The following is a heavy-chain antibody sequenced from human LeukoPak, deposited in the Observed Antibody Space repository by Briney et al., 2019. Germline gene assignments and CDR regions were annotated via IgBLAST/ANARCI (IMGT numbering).Heavy chain of an antibody. CDR3: ARDTEVVPAAIHAFDI. V-gene: IGHV1-69*13. J-gene: IGHJ3*02. CDR1: GGTFSSCA. CDR2: IIPIFGTA. Sequence: ASVKVSCKASGGTFSSCAISWVRQAPGQGLEWTGGIIPIFGTANYAQKFQGRVTITADESTSTAYMELSSLRSEDTAVYYCARDTEVVPAAIHAFDIWGQGTMVTVSS. D-gene: IGHD2-2*01.